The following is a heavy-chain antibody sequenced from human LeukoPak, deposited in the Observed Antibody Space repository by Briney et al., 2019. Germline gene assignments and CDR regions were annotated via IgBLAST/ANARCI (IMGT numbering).Heavy chain of an antibody. V-gene: IGHV1-8*02. CDR2: MNPNSGNA. Sequence: ASVKVSCKASGYTFTSYDINWVRQATGQGLEWMGWMNPNSGNAGYAQKFQGRVTMTRNTSISTAYMELSSLRSEDTAVYYCARGFDSSGPYYYYYGMDVWGQGTTVTVSS. CDR3: ARGFDSSGPYYYYYGMDV. CDR1: GYTFTSYD. D-gene: IGHD6-19*01. J-gene: IGHJ6*02.